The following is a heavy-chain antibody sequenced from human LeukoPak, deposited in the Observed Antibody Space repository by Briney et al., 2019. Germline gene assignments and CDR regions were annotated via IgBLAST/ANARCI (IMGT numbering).Heavy chain of an antibody. D-gene: IGHD4-17*01. CDR3: ARDERDYGDYEY. V-gene: IGHV3-7*03. J-gene: IGHJ4*02. CDR1: GFTFTSHW. CDR2: MNLDGSEK. Sequence: PGGSLRLSCAASGFTFTSHWMSWVRQAPGKGLEWVARMNLDGSEKYYVDSVKGRFTISRDNAKTSLYLEMNSLRAEDTAVYYCARDERDYGDYEYWGQGTLVTVSS.